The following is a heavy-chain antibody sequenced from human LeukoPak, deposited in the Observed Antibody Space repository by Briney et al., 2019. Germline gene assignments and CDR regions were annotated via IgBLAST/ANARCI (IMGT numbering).Heavy chain of an antibody. J-gene: IGHJ6*02. Sequence: PGGSLRLSCAAFGFKSSVSAMTWVRQAPGKGLEWVSVLGGSGETTNYADSVKGRFTISRDRSKTTVFLQMNSLRDEDTGVYYCASKFGESYHYYYGLDVWGQGTTVTVSS. CDR3: ASKFGESYHYYYGLDV. CDR1: GFKSSVSA. CDR2: LGGSGETT. D-gene: IGHD3-10*01. V-gene: IGHV3-23*01.